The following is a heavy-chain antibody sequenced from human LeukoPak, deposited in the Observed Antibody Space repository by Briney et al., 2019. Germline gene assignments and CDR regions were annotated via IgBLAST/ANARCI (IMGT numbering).Heavy chain of an antibody. CDR2: INPNSGGT. CDR1: GYTFTGYY. Sequence: VASVKVSCKACGYTFTGYYMHWVRQAPGQGLEWMGWINPNSGGTNYAQKFQGRVTMTRDTSISTAYMELSRLRSDDTAVYYCARDWYYGSGRDLGYWGQGTLVTVSS. CDR3: ARDWYYGSGRDLGY. V-gene: IGHV1-2*02. D-gene: IGHD3-10*01. J-gene: IGHJ4*02.